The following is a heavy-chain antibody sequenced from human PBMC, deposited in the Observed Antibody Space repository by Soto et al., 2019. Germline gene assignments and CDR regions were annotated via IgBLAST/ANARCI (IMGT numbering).Heavy chain of an antibody. CDR3: ARVRGVLWLAELLSDWFDP. Sequence: SETLSLSCTVSGGSISSSSYYWGWIRQPPGKGLEWIGSIYYSGSTYYNPSLKSRVTISVDTSKNQFSLKLSSVTAADTAVYYCARVRGVLWLAELLSDWFDPWGQGTLVT. D-gene: IGHD3-10*01. CDR1: GGSISSSSYY. V-gene: IGHV4-39*01. CDR2: IYYSGST. J-gene: IGHJ5*02.